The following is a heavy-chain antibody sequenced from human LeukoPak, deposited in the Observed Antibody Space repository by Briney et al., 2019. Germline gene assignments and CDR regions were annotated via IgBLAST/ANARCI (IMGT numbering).Heavy chain of an antibody. J-gene: IGHJ4*02. CDR2: IIPIFGTA. D-gene: IGHD3-16*02. Sequence: GASVKVSCKASGGTFSSYAISWVRQAPGQGLEWMGGIIPIFGTANYAQKFQGRVTITTDESTSTAYMELSSLRSEDTVVYYCARGDYVWGSYRPDYFDYWGQGTLVTVSS. CDR1: GGTFSSYA. V-gene: IGHV1-69*05. CDR3: ARGDYVWGSYRPDYFDY.